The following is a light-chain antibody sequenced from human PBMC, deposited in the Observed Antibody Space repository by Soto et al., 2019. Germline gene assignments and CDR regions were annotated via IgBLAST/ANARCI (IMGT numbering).Light chain of an antibody. CDR1: SSDVGGYNY. V-gene: IGLV2-14*01. Sequence: QSALTQPASVSGSPGQSITISCTGTSSDVGGYNYVSWYQQHPGKAPKLMMYDVSNRPSGVSNRFSGSKSGNTASLTISGIQAEDEADYYCSSYTSSSTLVVFGGGTKLTVL. J-gene: IGLJ2*01. CDR3: SSYTSSSTLVV. CDR2: DVS.